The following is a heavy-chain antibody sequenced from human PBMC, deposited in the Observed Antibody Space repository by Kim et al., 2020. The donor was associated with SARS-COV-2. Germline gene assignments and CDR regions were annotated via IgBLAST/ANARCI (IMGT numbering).Heavy chain of an antibody. V-gene: IGHV3-48*04. CDR2: ISSSSSTL. Sequence: GGSLRLSCAASGFTLSNYNMNWVRQAPGKGLEWVSKISSSSSTLYYADSVKGRFTISRDNAKQSLYLQMNSLRGEDTAVYYCARERPYRSTWYSSVFSFDYWGQGILVTVSS. D-gene: IGHD6-13*01. CDR1: GFTLSNYN. J-gene: IGHJ4*02. CDR3: ARERPYRSTWYSSVFSFDY.